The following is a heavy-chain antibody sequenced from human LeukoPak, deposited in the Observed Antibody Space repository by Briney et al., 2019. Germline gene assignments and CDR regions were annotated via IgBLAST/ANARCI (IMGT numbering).Heavy chain of an antibody. CDR1: GYTFTSYG. V-gene: IGHV1-18*01. D-gene: IGHD2-2*01. CDR2: ISAYNGNT. CDR3: ARDGGEYCSSTSCYDD. J-gene: IGHJ4*02. Sequence: GASVKVSCKASGYTFTSYGISWVRQAPGQGLEWMGWISAYNGNTNYAQKLQGRVTMTTDTSTSTAYMELSRLRSDDTAVYYCARDGGEYCSSTSCYDDWGQGTLVTVSS.